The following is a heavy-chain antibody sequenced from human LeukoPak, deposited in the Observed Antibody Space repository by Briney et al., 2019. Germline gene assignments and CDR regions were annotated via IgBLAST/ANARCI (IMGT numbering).Heavy chain of an antibody. CDR2: IIPIFGTA. CDR3: ARDLRQLARDRFGP. V-gene: IGHV1-69*05. CDR1: GYTFSDYF. J-gene: IGHJ5*02. D-gene: IGHD6-6*01. Sequence: GASVKVSCKASGYTFSDYFIHWVRQAPGRGLEWMGGIIPIFGTANYAQKFQGRVTITTDESTSTAYMELSSLRSEDTAVYYCARDLRQLARDRFGPWGQGTLVTVSS.